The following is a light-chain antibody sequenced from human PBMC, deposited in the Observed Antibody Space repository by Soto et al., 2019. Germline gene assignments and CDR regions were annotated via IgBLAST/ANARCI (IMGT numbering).Light chain of an antibody. J-gene: IGKJ1*01. CDR2: DAF. V-gene: IGKV1-5*01. Sequence: DIQMTQSPPTLSASVGDRVTITCRASQSVDNWLAWYQQKPGKAPELLIYDAFSLKSGVSSRFSGRRSGSEFALTISSLQPDDSATYYCQQYDSPPPTFGQGTKVEVK. CDR3: QQYDSPPPT. CDR1: QSVDNW.